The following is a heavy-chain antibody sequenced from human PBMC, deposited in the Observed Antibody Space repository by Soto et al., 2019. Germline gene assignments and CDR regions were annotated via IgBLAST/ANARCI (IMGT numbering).Heavy chain of an antibody. CDR2: IIPMFGTA. D-gene: IGHD6-19*01. Sequence: SVKVSCKASGGTFGRNAINWVRQAPGQGLEWMGGIIPMFGTANHAQKFRDRIVITADESTNTAYLELNSLRYEDTAIYYCARPQGSGWRFNALDFWGQGTVVTISS. V-gene: IGHV1-69*13. J-gene: IGHJ3*01. CDR3: ARPQGSGWRFNALDF. CDR1: GGTFGRNA.